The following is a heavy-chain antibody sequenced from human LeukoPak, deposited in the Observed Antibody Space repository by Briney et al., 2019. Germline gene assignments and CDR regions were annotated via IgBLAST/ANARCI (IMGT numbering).Heavy chain of an antibody. J-gene: IGHJ6*03. CDR3: ARGHSSSWPYYYYYMDV. CDR2: INHSGST. Sequence: PSETLSLTCAVYGGPFSGHYWSWIRQPPGKGLEWIGEINHSGSTNYNPSLKSRVTISVDTSKNQFSLKLSSVTAADTAVYYCARGHSSSWPYYYYYMDVWGKGTTVTVSS. CDR1: GGPFSGHY. V-gene: IGHV4-34*01. D-gene: IGHD6-13*01.